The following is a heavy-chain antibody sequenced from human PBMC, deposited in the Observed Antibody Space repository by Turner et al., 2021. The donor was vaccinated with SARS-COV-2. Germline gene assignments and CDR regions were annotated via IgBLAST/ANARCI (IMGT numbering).Heavy chain of an antibody. CDR1: GGTFSSYP. V-gene: IGHV1-69*04. CDR3: ARINSGGFDY. Sequence: HVQLVQSGAEVKKHGSSVKVSCKASGGTFSSYPITWVRPAPGQGLEWMGRIIPILGIANYAQKFQGRVTITADKSTSTAYMELSSLRSEDTAVYYCARINSGGFDYWGRGTLVTVSS. J-gene: IGHJ4*02. CDR2: IIPILGIA. D-gene: IGHD3-10*01.